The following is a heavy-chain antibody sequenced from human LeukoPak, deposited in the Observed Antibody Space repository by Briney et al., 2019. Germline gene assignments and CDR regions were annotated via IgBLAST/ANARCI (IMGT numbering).Heavy chain of an antibody. CDR3: ARDKGEMATVTSFDY. J-gene: IGHJ4*02. D-gene: IGHD5-24*01. CDR2: INPNSGGT. V-gene: IGHV1-2*02. Sequence: GASVNVSCKASGYTFTGYYMHWVRQAPGQGLEWMGWINPNSGGTNYAQKFQGRVTMTRDTSISTAYMELSRLRSDDTAVYYCARDKGEMATVTSFDYWGQGTLVTVSS. CDR1: GYTFTGYY.